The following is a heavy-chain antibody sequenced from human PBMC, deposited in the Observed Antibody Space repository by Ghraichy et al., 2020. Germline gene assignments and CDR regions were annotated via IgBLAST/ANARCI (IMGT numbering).Heavy chain of an antibody. Sequence: GGSLRLSCAASGFTFSSDAMSWVRQAPGKGLEWVSVISGSGGSAYYADSVKGRFTISRDNSKNTLHLQMNSLRAEDTAVYYCAKAPGPWWSYYFDYWGQGTLVTVSS. CDR1: GFTFSSDA. J-gene: IGHJ4*02. CDR3: AKAPGPWWSYYFDY. D-gene: IGHD3-16*01. V-gene: IGHV3-23*01. CDR2: ISGSGGSA.